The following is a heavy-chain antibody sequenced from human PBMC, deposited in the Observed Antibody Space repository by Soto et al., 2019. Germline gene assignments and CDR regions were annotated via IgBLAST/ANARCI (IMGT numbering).Heavy chain of an antibody. CDR1: GFTFTSYG. D-gene: IGHD5-18*01. J-gene: IGHJ4*02. CDR3: VSRRGYGHASVPYS. Sequence: QAHLVESGGGVVQPGRSLRLSCAASGFTFTSYGMHWVRQAPGTRLEWVAVISYDGGLQHYADSVKGRFTISRENCKNTVVLQMNSLRAEDTAVYYCVSRRGYGHASVPYSWGQGTLVSVSS. CDR2: ISYDGGLQ. V-gene: IGHV3-30*03.